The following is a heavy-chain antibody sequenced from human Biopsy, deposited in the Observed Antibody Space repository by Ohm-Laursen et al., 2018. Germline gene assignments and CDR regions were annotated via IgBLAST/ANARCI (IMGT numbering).Heavy chain of an antibody. CDR1: GGSISSHDYY. CDR3: ARATNSTGWPYYYFYGMDV. D-gene: IGHD2/OR15-2a*01. Sequence: SDTLSLTCTVSGGSISSHDYYWTWIRQHPGKGLEWIGYIYYSGSTNYNPSLKSRVTISVDTSKNQFSLRLNSVTAADTAVYYCARATNSTGWPYYYFYGMDVWGQGTTVTVSS. V-gene: IGHV4-61*08. CDR2: IYYSGST. J-gene: IGHJ6*02.